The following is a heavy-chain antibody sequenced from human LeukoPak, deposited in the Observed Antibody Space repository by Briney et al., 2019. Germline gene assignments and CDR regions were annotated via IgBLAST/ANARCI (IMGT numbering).Heavy chain of an antibody. Sequence: SSETLSLTCTVSLDSTTSNFWSWVSQPPGKGLEWIGEIHRSGSPNYNPSLQSRVTISIDRSRNQIVLELSSVTAADTAVYYCAREILGGFNPGAYWGQGTLVTVSS. J-gene: IGHJ4*02. V-gene: IGHV4-4*02. D-gene: IGHD1-14*01. CDR2: IHRSGSP. CDR3: AREILGGFNPGAY. CDR1: LDSTTSNF.